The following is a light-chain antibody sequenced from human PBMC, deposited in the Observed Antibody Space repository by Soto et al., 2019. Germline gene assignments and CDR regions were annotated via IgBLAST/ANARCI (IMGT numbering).Light chain of an antibody. CDR2: GAS. CDR1: QSVTSNY. Sequence: EIVLTQSPGTLSLSPGERATLSCGASQSVTSNYLAWYQQKPGQAPRLLIFGASIRVKGIPDRFIGSGSGTDFILTISRLEPEDFAVYYCQHYVTSLPTFGQGTKVEVK. CDR3: QHYVTSLPT. J-gene: IGKJ1*01. V-gene: IGKV3-20*01.